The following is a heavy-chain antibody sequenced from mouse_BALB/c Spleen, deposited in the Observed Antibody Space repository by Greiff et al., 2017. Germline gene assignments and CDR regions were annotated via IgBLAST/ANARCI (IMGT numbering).Heavy chain of an antibody. CDR1: GFTFSSFG. V-gene: IGHV5-17*02. J-gene: IGHJ2*01. CDR3: ARSRGYDCFDY. Sequence: DVKLVESGGGLVQPGGSRKLSCAASGFTFSSFGMHLVRQAPEKGLEWVAYISSGSSTIYYADTVKGRFTISRDNPKNTLFLQMTSLRSEDTAMYYCARSRGYDCFDYWGQGTTLTVSS. D-gene: IGHD2-2*01. CDR2: ISSGSSTI.